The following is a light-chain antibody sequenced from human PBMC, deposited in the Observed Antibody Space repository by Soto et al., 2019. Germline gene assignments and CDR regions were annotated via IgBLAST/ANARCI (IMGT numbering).Light chain of an antibody. CDR2: DVS. V-gene: IGLV2-11*01. Sequence: QSALTQPRSVSGSPGQSVTISCTGTSSDVGGYKYVSWYQQHPGKTPKLMIYDVSKRPSGVPDRFSGSKAGNTASLTISGLQSEDEADYYCCSYAGSSLFGGGTKLTVL. CDR3: CSYAGSSL. J-gene: IGLJ2*01. CDR1: SSDVGGYKY.